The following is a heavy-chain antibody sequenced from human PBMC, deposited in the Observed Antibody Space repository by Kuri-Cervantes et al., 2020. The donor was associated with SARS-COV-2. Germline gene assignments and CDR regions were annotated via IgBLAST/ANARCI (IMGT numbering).Heavy chain of an antibody. CDR1: GGTFSSYA. J-gene: IGHJ3*02. CDR3: ARASILMSRKYAFDI. D-gene: IGHD3-9*01. Sequence: SVKVSCKASGGTFSSYAISWVRQAPGQGLEWMGGIIPILGIANYAQKFQGRVTITADKSTSTAYMELSSLRSEDTAVYYCARASILMSRKYAFDIWGQGTKVTVSS. V-gene: IGHV1-69*10. CDR2: IIPILGIA.